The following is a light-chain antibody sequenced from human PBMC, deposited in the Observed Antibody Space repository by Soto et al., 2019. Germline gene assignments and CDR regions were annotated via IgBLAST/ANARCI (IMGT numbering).Light chain of an antibody. CDR3: SSYAGNNILL. CDR1: SSDVGGYNY. CDR2: DVN. V-gene: IGLV2-8*01. J-gene: IGLJ2*01. Sequence: QSALTQPPSASGSPGQSVTISCTGTSSDVGGYNYVSWYQQHPGKAPKFMIYDVNKRPSGVPDRFSGSKSGNTASLTVSGLQADDEAYYYCSSYAGNNILLFGGGTKVTVL.